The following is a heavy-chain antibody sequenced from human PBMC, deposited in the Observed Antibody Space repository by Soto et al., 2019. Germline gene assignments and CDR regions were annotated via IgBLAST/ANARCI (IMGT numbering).Heavy chain of an antibody. Sequence: QVQLVESGGGVVQPGRSLRLSCAASGFTFSSYGMHWVRQAPSKGLEWVAVIWYDGSNKYYADSVKGRFTISRDNSKNTLYLQMNSLRAEDTAVYYCARDRGGDYLDAFDIWGQGTMVTVSS. D-gene: IGHD4-17*01. CDR1: GFTFSSYG. V-gene: IGHV3-33*01. J-gene: IGHJ3*02. CDR3: ARDRGGDYLDAFDI. CDR2: IWYDGSNK.